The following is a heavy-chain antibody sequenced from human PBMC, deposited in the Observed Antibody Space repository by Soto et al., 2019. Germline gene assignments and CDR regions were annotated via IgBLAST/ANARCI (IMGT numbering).Heavy chain of an antibody. D-gene: IGHD3-16*02. CDR3: AKGDYVWGSYRPNWFDP. Sequence: GGSLRLSCAASGFTFSSYAMSWVRQAPGKGLEWVSAISGSGGSTYYADSVKGRFTISRDNSKNTLYLQMNSLRAEDTAVYYCAKGDYVWGSYRPNWFDPWGQGTLVTVSS. J-gene: IGHJ5*02. CDR2: ISGSGGST. V-gene: IGHV3-23*01. CDR1: GFTFSSYA.